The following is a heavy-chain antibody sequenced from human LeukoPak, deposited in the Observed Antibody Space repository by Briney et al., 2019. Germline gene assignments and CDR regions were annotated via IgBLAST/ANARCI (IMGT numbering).Heavy chain of an antibody. CDR1: GFTFSNYA. V-gene: IGHV3-23*01. CDR3: AKIPHRSSWFLYYGMDV. J-gene: IGHJ6*02. D-gene: IGHD6-13*01. Sequence: GGSLRLSCAASGFTFSNYAMSWVRQAPGKGLEWVSAISGSGGSTYYADPVKGRFTISRDNSKNTLYLQMNSLRAEDTAVYYCAKIPHRSSWFLYYGMDVWGQGTTVTVSS. CDR2: ISGSGGST.